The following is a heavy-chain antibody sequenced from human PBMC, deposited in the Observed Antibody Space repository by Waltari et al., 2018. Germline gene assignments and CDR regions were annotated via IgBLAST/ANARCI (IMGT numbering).Heavy chain of an antibody. J-gene: IGHJ4*02. V-gene: IGHV1-69*14. CDR1: GGTFSSYA. D-gene: IGHD7-27*01. CDR2: SIPTFGTA. CDR3: ARGVLQLTGAAWYFDY. Sequence: QVQLVQSGAEVKKPGSSVKVSCKASGGTFSSYAISWVRQAPGQGLEWMGGSIPTFGTANYAQKFQGRVTITADKSTSTAYMELSSLRSEDTAVYYCARGVLQLTGAAWYFDYWGQGTLVTVSS.